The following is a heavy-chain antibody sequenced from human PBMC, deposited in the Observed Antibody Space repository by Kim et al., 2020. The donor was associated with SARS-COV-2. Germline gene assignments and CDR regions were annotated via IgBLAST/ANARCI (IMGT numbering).Heavy chain of an antibody. CDR2: INAGNGNT. V-gene: IGHV1-3*01. Sequence: ASVKVSCKASGYTFTSYAMHWVRQAPGQRLEWMGWINAGNGNTKYSQKFQGRVTITRDTPVSTAYMELSSLSTEDTAVYYCARGFPNWFDPLGQRTRVTVSS. CDR3: ARGFPNWFDP. CDR1: GYTFTSYA. J-gene: IGHJ5*02.